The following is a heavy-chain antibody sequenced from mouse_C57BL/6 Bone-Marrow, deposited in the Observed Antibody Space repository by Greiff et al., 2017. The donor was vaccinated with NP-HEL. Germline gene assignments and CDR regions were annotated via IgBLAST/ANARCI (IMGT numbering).Heavy chain of an antibody. CDR2: IDPSDSYT. V-gene: IGHV1-69*01. Sequence: QVQLQQPGAELVMPGASVKLSCKASGYTFTSYWMHWVKQRPGQGLEWIGEIDPSDSYTNYNQKFKGKSTLTVDKSSSTAYMQLSSLTSEDSAVYYCASWIYYGNYGYFDVWGTGTTVTLSS. D-gene: IGHD2-1*01. CDR1: GYTFTSYW. CDR3: ASWIYYGNYGYFDV. J-gene: IGHJ1*03.